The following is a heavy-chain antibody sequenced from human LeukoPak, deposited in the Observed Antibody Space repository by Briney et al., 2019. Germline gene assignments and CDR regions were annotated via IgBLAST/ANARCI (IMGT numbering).Heavy chain of an antibody. CDR2: INHSGST. CDR3: ATVSSPYYYYGMDV. Sequence: SETLSLTCAVYGGSFSGYYWSWIRQPPGKGLEWIGEINHSGSTNYNPSLKSRVTISVDTSKNQFSLKLSSVTAADTAVYYCATVSSPYYYYGMDVWGQGTTVTVSS. V-gene: IGHV4-34*01. CDR1: GGSFSGYY. D-gene: IGHD3-10*01. J-gene: IGHJ6*02.